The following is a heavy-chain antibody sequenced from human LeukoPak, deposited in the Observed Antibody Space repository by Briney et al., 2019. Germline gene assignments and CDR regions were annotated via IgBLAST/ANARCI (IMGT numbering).Heavy chain of an antibody. CDR3: ARDGDHCGGDCYSRTEYFQH. V-gene: IGHV3-33*01. CDR2: ILSDGSKE. CDR1: GFTFSSYG. Sequence: GGSLRLSCAASGFTFSSYGMHWVRQAPGKGLEWVAVILSDGSKEFYTDSVKGRFTISRDNSKNTLYLQMNSLRAEDTAVYYCARDGDHCGGDCYSRTEYFQHWGQGTLVTVSS. D-gene: IGHD2-21*02. J-gene: IGHJ1*01.